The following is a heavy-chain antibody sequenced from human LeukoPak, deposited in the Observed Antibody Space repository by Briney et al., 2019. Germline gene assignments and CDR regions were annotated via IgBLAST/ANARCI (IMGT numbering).Heavy chain of an antibody. Sequence: PGGSLRLSCAASGFSFKDYNMHWVRQAPGKGLEWVAVITYDGSNKYYTDSVKGRFTISRDNSKSTLYLQMNSLRAEDTAVYYCAKGRGVRYSRSGADYWGQGTLVTVSS. CDR3: AKGRGVRYSRSGADY. D-gene: IGHD6-6*01. CDR1: GFSFKDYN. CDR2: ITYDGSNK. V-gene: IGHV3-30*18. J-gene: IGHJ4*02.